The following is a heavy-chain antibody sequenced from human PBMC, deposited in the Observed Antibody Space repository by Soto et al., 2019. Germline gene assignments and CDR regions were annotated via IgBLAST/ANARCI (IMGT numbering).Heavy chain of an antibody. Sequence: GASVKVSCKASGYTFTSYYMHWVRQAPGQGLEWMGIINPSGGSTSYAQKFQGRVTMTRDTSTSTVYMELSSLRSEDTAVYYCAREPTIAVAGTGLDYYGMDVWGQGTTVTVSS. J-gene: IGHJ6*02. V-gene: IGHV1-46*01. CDR2: INPSGGST. CDR1: GYTFTSYY. D-gene: IGHD6-19*01. CDR3: AREPTIAVAGTGLDYYGMDV.